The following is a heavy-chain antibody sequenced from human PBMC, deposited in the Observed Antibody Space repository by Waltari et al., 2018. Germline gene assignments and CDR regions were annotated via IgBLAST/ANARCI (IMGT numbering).Heavy chain of an antibody. Sequence: EVQLVESGGGVVQPGGSLRLACAASGFIFSDYWIHWARQAPGKGLVWVSRITPDGSGATYADSVRGRFTLSRDNPTRTVYLEMNSLTDEDTAVYYCAKTGGSGRPADLDVWGKGTTVIVSS. D-gene: IGHD6-25*01. CDR1: GFIFSDYW. V-gene: IGHV3-74*01. CDR2: ITPDGSGA. CDR3: AKTGGSGRPADLDV. J-gene: IGHJ6*04.